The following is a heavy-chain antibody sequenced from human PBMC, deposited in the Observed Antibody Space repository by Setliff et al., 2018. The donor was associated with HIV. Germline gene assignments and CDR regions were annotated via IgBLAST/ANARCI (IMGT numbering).Heavy chain of an antibody. D-gene: IGHD3-10*01. CDR2: VYHSGST. Sequence: SETLSLTCAVSGYSVNSDYNWGWIRQPPGKGLKSPGRELEWIGHVYHSGSTYYNPSLRSRVTMSVDTSKNQFSLKMRSVTATDMAFYYCARGLPTHYYGPDNWFDPWSQGTLVTVSS. V-gene: IGHV4-38-2*01. CDR1: GYSVNSDYN. J-gene: IGHJ5*02. CDR3: ARGLPTHYYGPDNWFDP.